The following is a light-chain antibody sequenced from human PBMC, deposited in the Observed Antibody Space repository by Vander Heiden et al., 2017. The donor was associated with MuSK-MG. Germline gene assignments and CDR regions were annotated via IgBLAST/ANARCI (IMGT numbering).Light chain of an antibody. J-gene: IGKJ5*01. CDR1: QDIANS. CDR3: QQADNLPIT. CDR2: GAS. V-gene: IGKV1-33*01. Sequence: DIQMTQSPSSLSASVGDRVTITCQASQDIANSLNWFQQKPGKPPKLLIYGASNLETGVPSRFSGGGSGTDFNFTISSLQPEDLAAYYCQQADNLPITFGHGTQLEIK.